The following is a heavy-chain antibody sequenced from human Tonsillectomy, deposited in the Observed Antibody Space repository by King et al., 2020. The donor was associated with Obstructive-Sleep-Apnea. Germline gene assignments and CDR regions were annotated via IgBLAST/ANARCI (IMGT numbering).Heavy chain of an antibody. CDR1: GFTFSSYG. J-gene: IGHJ6*02. CDR3: ARYYYDSSGFGGMDV. V-gene: IGHV3-33*01. D-gene: IGHD3-22*01. CDR2: IWDDGSNK. Sequence: VQLVESGGGVVQPGTSLRLSCAASGFTFSSYGMHWVRQPPGKGLEWVAVIWDDGSNKYYADSVKGRFTISRDNSKKMLYLQMNSLRAEDTAVYYCARYYYDSSGFGGMDVWGQGTTVTVSS.